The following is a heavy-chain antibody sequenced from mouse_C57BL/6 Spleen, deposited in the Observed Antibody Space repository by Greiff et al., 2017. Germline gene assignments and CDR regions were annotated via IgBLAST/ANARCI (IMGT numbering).Heavy chain of an antibody. CDR1: GYTFTSYW. J-gene: IGHJ2*01. D-gene: IGHD4-1*01. CDR3: ARRSLNWDFDY. V-gene: IGHV1-55*01. CDR2: IYPGSGST. Sequence: VQLQQPGAELVKPGASVKMSCKASGYTFTSYWITWVKQRPGKGLEWIGDIYPGSGSTNYNEKFKSKATLTVDTSSNTSYMQLSSLTSEDSAVYYCARRSLNWDFDYWGQGTTLTVSS.